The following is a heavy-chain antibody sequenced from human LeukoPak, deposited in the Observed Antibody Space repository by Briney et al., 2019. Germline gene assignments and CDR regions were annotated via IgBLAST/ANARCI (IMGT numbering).Heavy chain of an antibody. Sequence: PGGSLRLSCAASGFTFSSYAMHWVRQAPGKGLEWVAVISYDGSNKYYADSVKGRFTISRGNSKNTLYLQMNSLRAEDTAVYYCAREGIAVARGFDLWGRGTLVTVSS. D-gene: IGHD6-19*01. CDR1: GFTFSSYA. V-gene: IGHV3-30-3*01. CDR2: ISYDGSNK. CDR3: AREGIAVARGFDL. J-gene: IGHJ2*01.